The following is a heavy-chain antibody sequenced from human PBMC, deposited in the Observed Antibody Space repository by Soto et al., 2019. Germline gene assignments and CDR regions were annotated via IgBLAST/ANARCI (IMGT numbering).Heavy chain of an antibody. CDR2: IWYDGSNK. D-gene: IGHD1-26*01. CDR3: ARDRSLIVGATYYFDY. J-gene: IGHJ4*02. CDR1: GLTFSSYG. Sequence: GGSLRLSCAASGLTFSSYGMHWVRQAPGKGLEWVAVIWYDGSNKYYADSVKGRFTISRDNSKNTLYLQMNSLRAEDTAVYYCARDRSLIVGATYYFDYWGQGTLVTVSS. V-gene: IGHV3-33*01.